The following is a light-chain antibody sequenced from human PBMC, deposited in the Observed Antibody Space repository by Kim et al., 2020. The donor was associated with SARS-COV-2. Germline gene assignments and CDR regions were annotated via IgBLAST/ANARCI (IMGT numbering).Light chain of an antibody. J-gene: IGLJ2*01. CDR1: RCRRGSNP. V-gene: IGLV6-57*01. CDR2: GDN. CDR3: QSYDSSNPYVV. Sequence: VTLPCHRIRCRRGSNPGELVPEPPGRSPTHVVHGDNQRPSGVPGRVSGSHGSPSHPASLTISGLKTEDEADYYCQSYDSSNPYVVFGGGTKVTVL.